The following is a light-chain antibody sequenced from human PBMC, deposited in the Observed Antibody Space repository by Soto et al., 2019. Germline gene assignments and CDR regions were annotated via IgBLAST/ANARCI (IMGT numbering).Light chain of an antibody. J-gene: IGKJ2*01. CDR2: GAS. V-gene: IGKV3-20*01. CDR1: QSVSSSY. Sequence: EIVLTQSPGTLSLSPGERATLSCRASQSVSSSYLAWYQQKPGQAPRLLIYGASSRATGIADRFSGSGSGTDFPLTISRLEPEDFAVYYCQQYASSPVYTFGQGTKLEIK. CDR3: QQYASSPVYT.